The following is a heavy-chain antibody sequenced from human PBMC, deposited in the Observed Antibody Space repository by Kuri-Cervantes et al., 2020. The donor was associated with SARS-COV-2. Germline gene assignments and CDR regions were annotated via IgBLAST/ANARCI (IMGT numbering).Heavy chain of an antibody. CDR2: INPNSGGT. Sequence: ASVKVSCKASGYTFTGYYMHWVRQAPGQGLEWMGWINPNSGGTNYAHKFQGRVTMTRDTSISTAYMELSRLRSDDTAVYYCARGWSGYSLDPPHFDYWGQGTLVTVSS. V-gene: IGHV1-2*07. CDR3: ARGWSGYSLDPPHFDY. D-gene: IGHD3-3*01. CDR1: GYTFTGYY. J-gene: IGHJ4*02.